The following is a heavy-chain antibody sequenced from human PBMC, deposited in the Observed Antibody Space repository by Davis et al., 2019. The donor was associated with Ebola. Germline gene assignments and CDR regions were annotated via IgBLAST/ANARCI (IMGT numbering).Heavy chain of an antibody. CDR1: EFTFSSYG. Sequence: GGSLRLSCAASEFTFSSYGMHWVRQAPGKGLEWVAVISYDGSNKYYADSVKGRFTISRDNSKNTLYLQMNSLRAEDTAVYYCARGALIAAASWFDPWGQGTLVTVSS. J-gene: IGHJ5*02. CDR3: ARGALIAAASWFDP. V-gene: IGHV3-30*19. D-gene: IGHD6-13*01. CDR2: ISYDGSNK.